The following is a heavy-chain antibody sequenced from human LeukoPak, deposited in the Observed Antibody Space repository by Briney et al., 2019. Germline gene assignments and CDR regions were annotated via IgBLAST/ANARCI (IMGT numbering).Heavy chain of an antibody. J-gene: IGHJ4*02. D-gene: IGHD4-23*01. CDR3: ARELDGGNDY. V-gene: IGHV3-48*02. CDR2: ISSRSSAI. CDR1: GFTFSSYG. Sequence: PGGSLRLSCAASGFTFSSYGMIWVRQAPGKGLEWVSYISSRSSAIYYADSVKGRFTISRDNAKNSLNLQMNSLSDEDTAVYYCARELDGGNDYWGQGTLVTVSS.